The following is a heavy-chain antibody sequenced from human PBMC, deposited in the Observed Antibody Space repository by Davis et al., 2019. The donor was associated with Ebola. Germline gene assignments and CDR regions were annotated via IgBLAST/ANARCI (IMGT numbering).Heavy chain of an antibody. CDR1: GFTFNFYV. CDR3: VRDRVYYFDY. V-gene: IGHV3-23*01. Sequence: GESLKISCAGSGFTFNFYVMSWVRQTPGEGLEWVSSIDGGDGSTHYADSVKGRFTISRDNSKNTLYLQMNSLRAEDTAVYYCVRDRVYYFDYWGQGTLVTVSS. J-gene: IGHJ4*02. D-gene: IGHD3-10*01. CDR2: IDGGDGST.